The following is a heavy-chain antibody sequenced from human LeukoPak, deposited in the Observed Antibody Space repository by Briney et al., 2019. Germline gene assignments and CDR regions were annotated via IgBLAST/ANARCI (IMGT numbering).Heavy chain of an antibody. CDR1: GFTFSSYA. J-gene: IGHJ4*02. CDR3: AKRVGGSGAKGSYFDY. V-gene: IGHV3-23*01. Sequence: GGSLRLSCAASGFTFSSYAMSCVRQAPGKGLEWVSAISGSGGSTYYADSVKGRFTISRDNSKNTLYLQMNSLRAEDTAVYYCAKRVGGSGAKGSYFDYWGQGTLVTVSS. CDR2: ISGSGGST. D-gene: IGHD3-10*01.